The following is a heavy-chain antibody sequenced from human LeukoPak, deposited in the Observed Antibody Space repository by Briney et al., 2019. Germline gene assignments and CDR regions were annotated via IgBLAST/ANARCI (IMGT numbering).Heavy chain of an antibody. J-gene: IGHJ4*01. Sequence: NPGGSLRLTCAASGFIFSDSSMNWVRQAPGKGLEWVSSSGHGVTYYADSVKGRFTISRDDAKNSLFLQMNNLRAEDTAIYYCARDFTSQNFFDHWGQGTLVTVSS. V-gene: IGHV3-21*01. D-gene: IGHD2/OR15-2a*01. CDR3: ARDFTSQNFFDH. CDR2: SGHGVT. CDR1: GFIFSDSS.